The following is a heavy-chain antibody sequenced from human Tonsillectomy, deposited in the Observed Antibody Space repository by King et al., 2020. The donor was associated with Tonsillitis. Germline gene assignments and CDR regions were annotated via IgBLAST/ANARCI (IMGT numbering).Heavy chain of an antibody. Sequence: QLQESGPGLVKPSQTLSLTCNVSGGSISSGSYYWSWIRQPAGKGLEGIGRIYTSGSTTYNPSLKSRVTMSVATSKTQFSLKLSSVTAADTAVYYCARETSYDFWSGYPNWFDPWGQGTLVTVSS. CDR3: ARETSYDFWSGYPNWFDP. J-gene: IGHJ5*02. D-gene: IGHD3-3*01. V-gene: IGHV4-61*02. CDR2: IYTSGST. CDR1: GGSISSGSYY.